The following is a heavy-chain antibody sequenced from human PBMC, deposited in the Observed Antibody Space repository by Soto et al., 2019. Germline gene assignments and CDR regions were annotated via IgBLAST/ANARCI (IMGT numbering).Heavy chain of an antibody. CDR3: ARVVSGWYLRGALDY. V-gene: IGHV3-33*01. J-gene: IGHJ4*02. D-gene: IGHD6-19*01. CDR2: IWYDGSNK. CDR1: GFTFSSYG. Sequence: QVQLVESGGGVVQPGRSLRLSCAASGFTFSSYGMHWVRQAPGKGLEWVAVIWYDGSNKYYADSVKGRFTISRDNSKNTLYLQMNSLRAEDTAVYYCARVVSGWYLRGALDYWGQGTLVTVSS.